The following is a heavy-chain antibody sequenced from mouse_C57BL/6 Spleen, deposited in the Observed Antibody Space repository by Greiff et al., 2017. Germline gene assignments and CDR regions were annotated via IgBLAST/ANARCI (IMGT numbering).Heavy chain of an antibody. CDR2: INPSNGGT. Sequence: QVHVKQPGTELVKPGASVKLSCKASGYTFTSYWMHWVKQRPGQGLEWIGNINPSNGGTNYNEKFKSKATLTVDKSSSTAYMQLSSLTYEDSAVYYCTSVYYGPILYAMDYWGQGTSVTVSS. D-gene: IGHD2-1*01. V-gene: IGHV1-53*01. J-gene: IGHJ4*01. CDR1: GYTFTSYW. CDR3: TSVYYGPILYAMDY.